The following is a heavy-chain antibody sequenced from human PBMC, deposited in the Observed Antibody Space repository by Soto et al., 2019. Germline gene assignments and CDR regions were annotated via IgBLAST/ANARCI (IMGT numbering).Heavy chain of an antibody. CDR2: ISAGGGTT. V-gene: IGHV3-23*01. CDR3: AKVLSAKYYFDY. J-gene: IGHJ4*02. Sequence: GGSLRLSCAASGFTFGSSAMNWVRQAPGKGLEWVSAISAGGGTTYYADSVKGRFTISRDNSKNTLYLQMNSLRAEDTAVYYCAKVLSAKYYFDYWGQGTLVTVSS. D-gene: IGHD3-3*01. CDR1: GFTFGSSA.